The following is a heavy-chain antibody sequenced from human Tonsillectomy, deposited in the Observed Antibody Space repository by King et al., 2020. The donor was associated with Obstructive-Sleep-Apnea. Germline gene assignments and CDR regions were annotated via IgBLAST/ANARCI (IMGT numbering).Heavy chain of an antibody. J-gene: IGHJ4*02. Sequence: VQLQQWGAGLLKPSETLSLTCAVYGGSFSGYYWSWIRQPPGKGLEWIGEINHSGSTNYNPSLKSRVTISLDTSKNQFSLELSSETAADTAVYYCARGGWGSSWPFDYWGQGTLVTVSS. CDR1: GGSFSGYY. V-gene: IGHV4-34*01. D-gene: IGHD6-13*01. CDR2: INHSGST. CDR3: ARGGWGSSWPFDY.